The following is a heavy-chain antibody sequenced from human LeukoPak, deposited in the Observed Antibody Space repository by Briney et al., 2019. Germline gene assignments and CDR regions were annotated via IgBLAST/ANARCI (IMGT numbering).Heavy chain of an antibody. CDR3: ARDYYDIGLGADALDI. Sequence: ASVKVSCKASGYTFTDYYIHWMRQAPGQGLEWMGWINPNSGGTISAQKFQGRVTMTRDTSITTAYMELSRLRSDDTAVYYCARDYYDIGLGADALDIWGQGTMVTVSS. J-gene: IGHJ3*02. V-gene: IGHV1-2*02. D-gene: IGHD3-22*01. CDR2: INPNSGGT. CDR1: GYTFTDYY.